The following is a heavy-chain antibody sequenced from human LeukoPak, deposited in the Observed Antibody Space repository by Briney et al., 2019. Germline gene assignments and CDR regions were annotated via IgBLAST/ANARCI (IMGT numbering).Heavy chain of an antibody. Sequence: SETLSLTCAVYGGSFSGYYWSWIRQPPGKGLEWIGSIYHSGSTYYNPSPKSRVTISVDTSKNQFSLKLSSVTAADTAVYYCAREGGVGATYYWGQGTLVTVSS. CDR2: IYHSGST. CDR3: AREGGVGATYY. CDR1: GGSFSGYY. J-gene: IGHJ4*02. V-gene: IGHV4-34*01. D-gene: IGHD1-26*01.